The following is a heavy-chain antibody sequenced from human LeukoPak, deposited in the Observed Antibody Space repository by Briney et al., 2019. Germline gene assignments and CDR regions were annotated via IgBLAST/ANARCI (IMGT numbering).Heavy chain of an antibody. CDR1: GGSISSSSYY. CDR2: IYYSGST. V-gene: IGHV4-39*01. Sequence: SETMSLTCTVSGGSISSSSYYWGWIRQPPGKGLEWIGSIYYSGSTYYNPSLKSRVTISVDTSKNQFSLKLSSVTAADTAVYYCARHEVPRLPLGAFDIWGQGTMVTVSS. J-gene: IGHJ3*02. D-gene: IGHD6-25*01. CDR3: ARHEVPRLPLGAFDI.